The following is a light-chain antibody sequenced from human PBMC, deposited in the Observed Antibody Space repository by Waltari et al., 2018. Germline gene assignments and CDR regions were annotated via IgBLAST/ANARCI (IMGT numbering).Light chain of an antibody. CDR2: DAS. CDR3: QHRANSWT. Sequence: IVLTQSPATLSFSPGERPTLSCRASQSLGSYLAWYQQKPGLPPRLLIYDASTRATGIPARFSGSGSGTDFTLTISSLESEDFAVYFCQHRANSWTFGQGTKVEIK. CDR1: QSLGSY. V-gene: IGKV3-11*01. J-gene: IGKJ1*01.